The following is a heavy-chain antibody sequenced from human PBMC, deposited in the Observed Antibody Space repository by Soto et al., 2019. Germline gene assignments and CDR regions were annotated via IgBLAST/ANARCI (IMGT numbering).Heavy chain of an antibody. V-gene: IGHV3-30*18. CDR3: AKDVVVVAATPSWFDP. CDR1: GFTFSSYG. CDR2: ISYDGSNK. Sequence: GGSLSLSCAASGFTFSSYGMHWVRQAPGKGLEWVAVISYDGSNKYYADSVKGRFTISRDNSKNTLYLRMNSLRAEDTAVYYCAKDVVVVAATPSWFDPWGQGTLVTVSS. J-gene: IGHJ5*02. D-gene: IGHD2-15*01.